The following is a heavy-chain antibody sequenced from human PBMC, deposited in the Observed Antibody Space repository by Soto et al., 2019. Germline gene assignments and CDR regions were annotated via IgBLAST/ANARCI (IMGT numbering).Heavy chain of an antibody. Sequence: ASVKVSCKASGYTFTSYAMHWVRQAPGQRLEWMGWLNAGNGNTKYSQKFQGRVTITRGTDASTAYMQLSSLRSEDTAVYYCARWKCGGDWYGGVHYYYYGMDVWGQGTTVTLSS. CDR3: ARWKCGGDWYGGVHYYYYGMDV. CDR2: LNAGNGNT. D-gene: IGHD2-21*02. V-gene: IGHV1-3*01. J-gene: IGHJ6*02. CDR1: GYTFTSYA.